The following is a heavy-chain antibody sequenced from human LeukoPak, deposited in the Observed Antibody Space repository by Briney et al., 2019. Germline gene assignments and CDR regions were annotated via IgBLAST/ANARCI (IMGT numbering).Heavy chain of an antibody. V-gene: IGHV4-59*01. CDR2: ISYSGSH. CDR3: ARAMSFDY. Sequence: WETLSLTCTVSGGSIRNYYWSWIRQPPGKGLEWIGYISYSGSHNYNPPLKSRVTISVDMSKNHFSLKLSSVTAADTAVYYCARAMSFDYWGQGTLVTVSS. CDR1: GGSIRNYY. J-gene: IGHJ4*02.